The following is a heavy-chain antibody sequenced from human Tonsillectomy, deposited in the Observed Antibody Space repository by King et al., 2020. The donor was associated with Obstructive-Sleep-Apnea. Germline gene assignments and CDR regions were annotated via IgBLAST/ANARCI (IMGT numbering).Heavy chain of an antibody. Sequence: QLQLQESGPGLVKPSETLSLTCTVSGGSISSSSYYWGWIRQPPGKGLEWIGSIYYSGSTYYNPSLKSRVTISVDTSKNQFSLKLSSVTAADTAVYYCDSWYAGDAFDIWGQGTMVTVSS. J-gene: IGHJ3*02. V-gene: IGHV4-39*07. CDR3: DSWYAGDAFDI. CDR2: IYYSGST. D-gene: IGHD6-13*01. CDR1: GGSISSSSYY.